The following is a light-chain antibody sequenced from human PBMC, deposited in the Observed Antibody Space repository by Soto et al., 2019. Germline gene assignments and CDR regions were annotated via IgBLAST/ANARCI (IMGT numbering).Light chain of an antibody. CDR1: SSDIGGYNY. J-gene: IGLJ2*01. Sequence: QSALTQPASVSGSPGQSITISCTGTSSDIGGYNYVSWYQHHPGKAPKLMIYDVSNRPSGLSNRFSGSKSGNTASPTISGLHAEDEADYYCSSYTGGNPHVVFAGGTKLPS. CDR2: DVS. V-gene: IGLV2-14*03. CDR3: SSYTGGNPHVV.